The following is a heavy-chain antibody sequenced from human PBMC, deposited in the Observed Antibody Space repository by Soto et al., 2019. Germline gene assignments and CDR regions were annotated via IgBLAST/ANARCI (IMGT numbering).Heavy chain of an antibody. CDR1: GFTFSSYG. V-gene: IGHV3-30*18. J-gene: IGHJ3*02. CDR3: AKDRSGYDHDAFDI. Sequence: GGSLRLSCAASGFTFSSYGMHWVRQAPGKGLEWVAVISYDGSNKYYADSVKGRFTISRDNSKNTLYLQMNSLRAEDTAVYYCAKDRSGYDHDAFDIWGQGTMVTVSS. D-gene: IGHD5-12*01. CDR2: ISYDGSNK.